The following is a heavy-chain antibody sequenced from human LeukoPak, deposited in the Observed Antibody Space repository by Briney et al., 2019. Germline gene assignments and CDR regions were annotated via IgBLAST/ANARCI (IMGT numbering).Heavy chain of an antibody. CDR2: ISSGGRTI. Sequence: GGSLRLSCAASGFSFSSYEMNWVRQAPGKGLEWVSFISSGGRTIYYADSVKGRSTISRDNAKNSLYLQVNGLRVEDTAVYYCARGSDSLTGYYNRNWFDPWGQGTLVTVSS. V-gene: IGHV3-48*03. CDR1: GFSFSSYE. D-gene: IGHD3-9*01. J-gene: IGHJ5*02. CDR3: ARGSDSLTGYYNRNWFDP.